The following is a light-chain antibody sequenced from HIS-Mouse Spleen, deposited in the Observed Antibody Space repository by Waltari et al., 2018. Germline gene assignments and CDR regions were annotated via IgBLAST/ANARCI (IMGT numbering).Light chain of an antibody. CDR1: ALPKKY. CDR3: YSTDSSGNHRV. J-gene: IGLJ2*01. V-gene: IGLV3-10*01. CDR2: EDS. Sequence: SYELTQPPSVSVSPGQTARITCSGDALPKKYAYWSQQKSGQAPVLVIYEDSKRPSGVAEGFSGSSSGTMATLTISGAQVEDEADYYCYSTDSSGNHRVFGGGTKLTVL.